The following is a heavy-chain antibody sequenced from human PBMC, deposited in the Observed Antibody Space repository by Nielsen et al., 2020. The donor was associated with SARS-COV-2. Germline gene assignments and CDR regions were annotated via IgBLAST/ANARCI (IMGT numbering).Heavy chain of an antibody. Sequence: WIRQPPGKALEWLAHIFSNDEKSYSTSLKSRLTISKDTSKSQVVLTMTNMDPVDTATYYCARIILDTMSSWFDPWGQGTLVTVSS. J-gene: IGHJ5*02. V-gene: IGHV2-26*01. CDR2: IFSNDEK. CDR3: ARIILDTMSSWFDP. D-gene: IGHD3-10*02.